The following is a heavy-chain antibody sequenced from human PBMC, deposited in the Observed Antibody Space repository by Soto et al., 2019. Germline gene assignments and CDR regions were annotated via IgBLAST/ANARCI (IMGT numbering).Heavy chain of an antibody. D-gene: IGHD5-12*01. V-gene: IGHV3-23*01. CDR1: GFTFSSYA. J-gene: IGHJ4*02. CDR2: ISGSGGSA. CDR3: AKEPSNVHSGYDLSPRFDY. Sequence: GGSLRLSCAASGFTFSSYAMSWVRQAPGKGLEWVSAISGSGGSAYYADSVKGRFTISRDNSKNTLYLQMNSLRAEDTAVYYCAKEPSNVHSGYDLSPRFDYWGQGTLVTVSS.